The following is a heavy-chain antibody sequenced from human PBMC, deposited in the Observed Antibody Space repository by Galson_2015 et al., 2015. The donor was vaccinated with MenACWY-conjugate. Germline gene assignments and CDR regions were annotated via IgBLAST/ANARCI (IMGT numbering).Heavy chain of an antibody. CDR3: ARHHRVVGGVYYFDY. D-gene: IGHD3-16*01. V-gene: IGHV5-10-1*01. J-gene: IGHJ4*02. CDR2: IDPSDSYT. Sequence: QSGAEVKKPGQSLRISCQGLGYTFINYWISWVRQTPGKGLEWMARIDPSDSYTNYSPSFKGHVTISVDKGIRTAYLQWSSLEASYTAIYYCARHHRVVGGVYYFDYWGQGTLIAVSS. CDR1: GYTFINYW.